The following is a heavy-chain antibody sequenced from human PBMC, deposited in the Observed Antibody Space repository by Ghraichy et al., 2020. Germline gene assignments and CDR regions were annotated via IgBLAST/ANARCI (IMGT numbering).Heavy chain of an antibody. V-gene: IGHV3-7*01. CDR2: IKKDGSAK. J-gene: IGHJ4*02. Sequence: GGSLRLSCAASGFIFSGYWMSWVRQAPGKGLEWVANIKKDGSAKYYVESVKGRFTISRDNAKNSLSLQMNSLRAEDTAVYYCARDLGGGWYFDYWGQGTLVTVSS. D-gene: IGHD6-19*01. CDR3: ARDLGGGWYFDY. CDR1: GFIFSGYW.